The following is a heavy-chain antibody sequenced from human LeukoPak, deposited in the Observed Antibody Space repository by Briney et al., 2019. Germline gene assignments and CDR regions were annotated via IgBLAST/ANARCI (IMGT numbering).Heavy chain of an antibody. D-gene: IGHD3-22*01. J-gene: IGHJ4*02. V-gene: IGHV1-18*01. CDR2: ISAYNGNT. CDR3: ARDKRYYDSSGYFGY. CDR1: GYTFTSYG. Sequence: GASVRVSCKASGYTFTSYGISWVRQAHGQGPEWMGWISAYNGNTNYAQKLQGRVTMTTDTSTSTAYMELRSLRSDDTAVYYCARDKRYYDSSGYFGYWGQGTLVTVSS.